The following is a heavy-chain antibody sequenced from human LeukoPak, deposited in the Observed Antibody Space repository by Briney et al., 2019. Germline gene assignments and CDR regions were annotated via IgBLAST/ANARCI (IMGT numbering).Heavy chain of an antibody. CDR1: GGSISSYY. J-gene: IGHJ5*02. Sequence: ETLSLTCTVSGGSISSYYWSWIRQPAGKGLEWIGRIYTSGSTYYNPSLKSRVTISVDTSKNQFSLKLSSVTAADTAVYYCARAQDYGDHLYNWFDPWGQGTLVTVSS. V-gene: IGHV4-4*07. CDR2: IYTSGST. D-gene: IGHD4-17*01. CDR3: ARAQDYGDHLYNWFDP.